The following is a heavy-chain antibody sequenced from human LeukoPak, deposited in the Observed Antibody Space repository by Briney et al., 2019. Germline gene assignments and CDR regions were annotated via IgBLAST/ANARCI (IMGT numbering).Heavy chain of an antibody. CDR1: GYSFTSYW. V-gene: IGHV5-51*01. J-gene: IGHJ3*02. D-gene: IGHD6-13*01. Sequence: GESPKISCKGSGYSFTSYWIGWVRQMPGKGLEWMGIFYPGDSDTRYSPSFQGQVTISADKSNSTAYLQWSSLKATDTAMYYCARQRGAAAGTLDDAFDIWGQGTMVTVSS. CDR3: ARQRGAAAGTLDDAFDI. CDR2: FYPGDSDT.